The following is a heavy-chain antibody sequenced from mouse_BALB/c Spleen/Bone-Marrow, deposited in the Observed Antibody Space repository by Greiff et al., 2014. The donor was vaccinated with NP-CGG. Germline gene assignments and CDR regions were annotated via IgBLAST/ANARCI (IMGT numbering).Heavy chain of an antibody. V-gene: IGHV1-9*01. D-gene: IGHD3-2*01. Sequence: QVQLQQSGAELMKPGDSVKISCKATGYTFSSYWIEWVKQRPGHGLEWIGEILPGSDSTNYNENFKGKTTFTADTSSNTAYMQLNSLTSEDSAVYFCARDSSDYLAWFAYWGQGTLVTVSA. J-gene: IGHJ3*01. CDR1: GYTFSSYW. CDR3: ARDSSDYLAWFAY. CDR2: ILPGSDST.